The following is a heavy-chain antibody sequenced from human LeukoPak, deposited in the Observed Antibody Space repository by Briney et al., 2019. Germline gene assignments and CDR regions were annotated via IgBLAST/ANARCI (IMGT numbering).Heavy chain of an antibody. CDR3: ATTYYDFWSGYSNYFDY. J-gene: IGHJ4*02. CDR2: ISSSGSTI. CDR1: GFTFSDYY. D-gene: IGHD3-3*01. Sequence: KPGGSLRLSCAASGFTFSDYYMSWIRQAPGKGLEWVSYISSSGSTIYYADSVKGRFTISRDNAKNSLYLQMNSLRAEDTAVYYCATTYYDFWSGYSNYFDYWGQGTLVTVSS. V-gene: IGHV3-11*04.